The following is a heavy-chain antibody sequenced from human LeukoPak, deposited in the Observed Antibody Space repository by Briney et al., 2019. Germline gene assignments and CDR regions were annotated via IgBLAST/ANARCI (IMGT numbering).Heavy chain of an antibody. D-gene: IGHD1-20*01. V-gene: IGHV3-7*01. CDR2: IKQDGNEK. J-gene: IGHJ4*02. CDR1: GITFGIYW. Sequence: GGSLRLSCAASGITFGIYWMSWVRQAPGKGLEWVANIKQDGNEKYYVDSVKGRFTISRDNAKNSLYLQMNSLRAEDTAVYYCASEHITGTQSTFDYWGQGTLVTVSS. CDR3: ASEHITGTQSTFDY.